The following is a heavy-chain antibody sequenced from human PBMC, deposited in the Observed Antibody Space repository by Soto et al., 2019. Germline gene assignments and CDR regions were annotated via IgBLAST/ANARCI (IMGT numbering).Heavy chain of an antibody. CDR2: IYYSGST. Sequence: PSETLSLTCTVSGGSISSYYWSWIRQPPGKGLEWIGYIYYSGSTNYNPSLKSRVTISVDTSKNQFSLKLSSVTAADTAVYYCARHGNGDLDYWGQGTLVTVSS. CDR3: ARHGNGDLDY. V-gene: IGHV4-59*08. D-gene: IGHD4-17*01. CDR1: GGSISSYY. J-gene: IGHJ4*02.